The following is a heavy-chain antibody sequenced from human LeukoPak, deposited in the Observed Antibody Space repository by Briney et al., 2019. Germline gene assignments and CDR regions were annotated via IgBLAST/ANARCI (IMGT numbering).Heavy chain of an antibody. V-gene: IGHV5-51*01. Sequence: GASLKISCKGSGYSFTSYWIGWVRQLPGKGLEWMGIIYPGDSDTRYSPSFQGQVTISADKSISTAYLQWSSLKASATAMYYCARREDYPNWFDPWGQGTLVTVSS. CDR3: ARREDYPNWFDP. CDR2: IYPGDSDT. J-gene: IGHJ5*02. D-gene: IGHD4-11*01. CDR1: GYSFTSYW.